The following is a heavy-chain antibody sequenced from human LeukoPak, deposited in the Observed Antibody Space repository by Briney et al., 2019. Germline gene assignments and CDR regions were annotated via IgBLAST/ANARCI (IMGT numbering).Heavy chain of an antibody. CDR1: GYTFTGYY. J-gene: IGHJ4*02. D-gene: IGHD4-23*01. V-gene: IGHV1-2*02. Sequence: ASVKVSCKASGYTFTGYYMHWVRQAPGQGLEWMGWINPNSGGTNYAQKFQGRVTMTRDTSISTAYMELSRLRSYDTAVYYCARDYSTVVTQFDYWGQGTLVTVSS. CDR3: ARDYSTVVTQFDY. CDR2: INPNSGGT.